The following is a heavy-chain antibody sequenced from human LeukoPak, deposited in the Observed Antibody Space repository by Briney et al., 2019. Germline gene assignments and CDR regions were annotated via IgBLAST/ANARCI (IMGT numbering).Heavy chain of an antibody. Sequence: PGGSLRLSCAASGFTFSSYDMHWVRQAPGKGLEWVAVISYDGSNKDYADSVKGRFTISRDNSKNTLYLQMNSLRAEDTALYYCAKDPTLLLERGFYFDYWGQGTLVTVSS. V-gene: IGHV3-30-3*01. CDR2: ISYDGSNK. D-gene: IGHD2-15*01. J-gene: IGHJ4*02. CDR1: GFTFSSYD. CDR3: AKDPTLLLERGFYFDY.